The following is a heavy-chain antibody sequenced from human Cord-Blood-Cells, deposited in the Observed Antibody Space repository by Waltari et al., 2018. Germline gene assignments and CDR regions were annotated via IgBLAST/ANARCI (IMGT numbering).Heavy chain of an antibody. CDR2: ISYDGSNK. CDR1: GFTFSSYA. V-gene: IGHV3-30-3*01. CDR3: ASSLGATDAFDI. Sequence: QVQLVESGGGVVQPGRSLGLSCAASGFTFSSYAMHRVRQAPGKGLEWVAVISYDGSNKYYADSVKGRFTISRDNSKNTLYLQMNSLRAEDTAVYYCASSLGATDAFDIWGQGTMVTVSS. J-gene: IGHJ3*02. D-gene: IGHD1-26*01.